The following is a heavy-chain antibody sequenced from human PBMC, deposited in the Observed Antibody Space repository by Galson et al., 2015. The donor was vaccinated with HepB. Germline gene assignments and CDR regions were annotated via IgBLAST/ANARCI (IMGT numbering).Heavy chain of an antibody. CDR3: ARGSGTYYNPLDS. CDR2: IHTTGST. D-gene: IGHD3-10*01. V-gene: IGHV4-61*02. CDR1: GGSISSGSYY. J-gene: IGHJ4*02. Sequence: TLSLTCTVSGGSISSGSYYWSWIRQPAGKGLEWIGRIHTTGSTNYNPSLKSRLTMSIDTSENQFSLNLYSLTAADTAVYFCARGSGTYYNPLDSWGQGTLVTVSS.